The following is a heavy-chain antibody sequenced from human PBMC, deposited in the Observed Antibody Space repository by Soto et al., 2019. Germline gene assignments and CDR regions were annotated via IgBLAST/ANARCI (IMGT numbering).Heavy chain of an antibody. CDR3: ARRSYDFWSGQHDY. CDR1: GDSITTNY. CDR2: FYYRKNT. J-gene: IGHJ4*02. D-gene: IGHD3-3*01. V-gene: IGHV4-59*08. Sequence: SETLSLTCTVSGDSITTNYWSWIRQPPGKGLEWIGYFYYRKNTNYNPSLKSRVTISLDTSQNQFSLKLNSVTAADTAVYCCARRSYDFWSGQHDYWGQGTLVTVSS.